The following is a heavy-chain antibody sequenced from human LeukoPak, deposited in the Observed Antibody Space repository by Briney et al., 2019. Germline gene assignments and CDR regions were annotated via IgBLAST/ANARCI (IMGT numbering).Heavy chain of an antibody. D-gene: IGHD2-21*01. CDR1: GFTFSSYA. J-gene: IGHJ4*02. CDR2: MSVSGGRT. V-gene: IGHV3-23*01. Sequence: GGSLRLSCAASGFTFSSYAMSWVRQAPGKGLEWVSAMSVSGGRTYLAHSVKGRFTIFRSNSKNTLHLETDILGAGDRAAYYCARHHIGNTWSTLAFDYWGQGTLVTVSS. CDR3: ARHHIGNTWSTLAFDY.